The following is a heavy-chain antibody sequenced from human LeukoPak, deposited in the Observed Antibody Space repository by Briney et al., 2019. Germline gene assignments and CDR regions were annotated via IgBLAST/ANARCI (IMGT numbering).Heavy chain of an antibody. Sequence: ASETLSLTCTVSGGSISSYYWSWIRQPPGKGLEWIGYIYYSGSTNYNPSLKSRVTISVDTSKNQFSLKLSSVTAADTAVYYCARATYDYVWGSFMYYFDYWGQGTLVTVSS. CDR1: GGSISSYY. J-gene: IGHJ4*02. CDR3: ARATYDYVWGSFMYYFDY. V-gene: IGHV4-59*01. CDR2: IYYSGST. D-gene: IGHD3-16*01.